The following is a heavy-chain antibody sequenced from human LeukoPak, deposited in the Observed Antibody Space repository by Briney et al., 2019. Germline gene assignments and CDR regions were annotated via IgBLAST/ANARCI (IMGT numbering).Heavy chain of an antibody. V-gene: IGHV3-48*03. J-gene: IGHJ4*02. CDR1: GFIFINYE. CDR2: IRSSGRTI. Sequence: PAGSLRPSCAPSGFIFINYEMNSVRHAPGKGLEWGSYIRSSGRTIYYADSVKGRFTISRDKVKYSLYLPMNSLRAEDTSVYYCATEVDAGYWGKGALVTVSS. D-gene: IGHD5-12*01. CDR3: ATEVDAGY.